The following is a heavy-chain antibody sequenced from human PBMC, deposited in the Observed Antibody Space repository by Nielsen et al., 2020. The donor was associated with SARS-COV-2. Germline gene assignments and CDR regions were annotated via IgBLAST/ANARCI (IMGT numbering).Heavy chain of an antibody. CDR1: GFTFDDYA. CDR2: ISSSSSYI. J-gene: IGHJ4*02. V-gene: IGHV3-9*01. Sequence: SLKISCAASGFTFDDYAMHWVRQAPGKGLEWVSSISSSSSYIYYADSVKGRFIISRDNAKNSLYLQMNSLRAEDTALYYCAKIGDSYGYSDYWGQGTLVTVSS. CDR3: AKIGDSYGYSDY. D-gene: IGHD5-18*01.